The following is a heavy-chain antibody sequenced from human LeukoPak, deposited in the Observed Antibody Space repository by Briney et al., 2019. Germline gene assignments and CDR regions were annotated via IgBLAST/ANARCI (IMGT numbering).Heavy chain of an antibody. Sequence: GGSLRLSCAASGFTFGSYGISWVRQAPGKGLEWVSFITPNADRTSYADSVEGRLTISRDNPRNTLYMQMNSLRDEDTAIYYCAIMHGYYDGSGYWVQWGQGTLVTVSS. CDR3: AIMHGYYDGSGYWVQ. D-gene: IGHD3-22*01. CDR1: GFTFGSYG. CDR2: ITPNADRT. J-gene: IGHJ1*01. V-gene: IGHV3-23*01.